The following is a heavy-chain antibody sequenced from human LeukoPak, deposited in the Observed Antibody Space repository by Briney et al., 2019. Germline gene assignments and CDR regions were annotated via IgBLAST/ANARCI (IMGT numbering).Heavy chain of an antibody. Sequence: GGSLRLSCAASGFIFSSYAMTWVRQAPGKGLEWVSAISTSGDNTYYADSVRGRFTISRGNSKNTLYLQMNSLRADDTAVYYCARKVYHRFDYWGQGTLVTVSS. CDR2: ISTSGDNT. V-gene: IGHV3-23*01. D-gene: IGHD2-2*01. CDR1: GFIFSSYA. J-gene: IGHJ4*02. CDR3: ARKVYHRFDY.